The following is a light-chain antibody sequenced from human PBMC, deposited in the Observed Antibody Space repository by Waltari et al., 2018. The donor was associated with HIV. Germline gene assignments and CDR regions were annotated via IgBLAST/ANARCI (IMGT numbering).Light chain of an antibody. CDR2: GAA. CDR3: QHYTSSPTWT. J-gene: IGKJ1*01. V-gene: IGKV3-20*01. CDR1: QSGSSD. Sequence: IVLTQSPGTLSLSPGARATFSCRASQSGSSDLAWYHQRPGQAPRLLIYGAATRATGIPDRVSGSGSGTDFTLTINSLEPEDFAVYYCQHYTSSPTWTFGQGTKVEIK.